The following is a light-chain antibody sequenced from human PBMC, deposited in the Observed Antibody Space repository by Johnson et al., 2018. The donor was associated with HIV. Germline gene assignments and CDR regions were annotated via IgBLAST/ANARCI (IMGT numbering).Light chain of an antibody. CDR2: DNN. CDR3: GTWDSSLRAGF. Sequence: QPVLTQPPSVSAAPGQRVTRSYSGSSSNIGNNFVSWFRQLPLRAPKVLIYDNNKRPSGIPDRFSDSQSGTSATLGITGLQTGAEADYYCGTWDSSLRAGFFGTGTKVTVL. CDR1: SSNIGNNF. J-gene: IGLJ1*01. V-gene: IGLV1-51*01.